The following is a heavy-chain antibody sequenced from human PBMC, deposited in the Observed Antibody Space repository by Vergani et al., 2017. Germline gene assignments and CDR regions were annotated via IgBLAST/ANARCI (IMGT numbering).Heavy chain of an antibody. V-gene: IGHV4-30-4*01. J-gene: IGHJ5*02. CDR2: IYYSGST. CDR3: ARVIENYDILTGPSNNPLFDP. D-gene: IGHD3-9*01. Sequence: QLQLQESGPGLVKPSETLSLTCTVSGGSISSSSYYWSWIRQPPGKGLEWIGYIYYSGSTYYNPSLKSRVTISVDTSKNQFSLKLSSVTAADTAVSYCARVIENYDILTGPSNNPLFDPWGQGTLVTVSS. CDR1: GGSISSSSYY.